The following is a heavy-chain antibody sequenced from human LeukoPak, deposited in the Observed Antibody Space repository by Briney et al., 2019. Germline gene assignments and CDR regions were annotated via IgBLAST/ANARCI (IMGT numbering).Heavy chain of an antibody. J-gene: IGHJ4*02. D-gene: IGHD6-19*01. CDR2: INSDGSST. Sequence: GGSLRLSCAASGFTFSSYWMHWVRQAPGKGLVWVSRINSDGSSTSYADSVKGRFTISRDNAKNMLYLQMNSLRAEDTAVYYCARGPYSSGLIDYWGQGTLVTVSS. CDR1: GFTFSSYW. V-gene: IGHV3-74*01. CDR3: ARGPYSSGLIDY.